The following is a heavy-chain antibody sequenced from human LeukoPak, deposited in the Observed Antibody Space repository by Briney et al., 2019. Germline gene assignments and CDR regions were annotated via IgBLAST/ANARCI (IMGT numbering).Heavy chain of an antibody. CDR1: GFTFSDYY. Sequence: GGSLRLSCAASGFTFSDYYMSWIRQAPGKGLKWVSYISSSGSTIYYADSVKGRFTISRDNAKNSLYLQMNSLRAEDTAVYYCAVSVGATSEWFDPWGQGTLVTVSS. J-gene: IGHJ5*02. CDR2: ISSSGSTI. V-gene: IGHV3-11*04. CDR3: AVSVGATSEWFDP. D-gene: IGHD1-26*01.